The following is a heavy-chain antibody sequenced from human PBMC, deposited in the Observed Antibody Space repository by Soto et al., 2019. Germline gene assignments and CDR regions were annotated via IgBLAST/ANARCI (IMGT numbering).Heavy chain of an antibody. Sequence: SETLSLTCAVYGGAFSGYYWSWVRQAPGEGVEWIGEISHSGSTNYNPSLKSRVTISVDTSKNQFSLKLSSVTAADTAVYYCARGIGYCSSTSCSPNWFDPWGQGTLVTVSS. CDR2: ISHSGST. CDR1: GGAFSGYY. D-gene: IGHD2-2*03. V-gene: IGHV4-34*01. J-gene: IGHJ5*02. CDR3: ARGIGYCSSTSCSPNWFDP.